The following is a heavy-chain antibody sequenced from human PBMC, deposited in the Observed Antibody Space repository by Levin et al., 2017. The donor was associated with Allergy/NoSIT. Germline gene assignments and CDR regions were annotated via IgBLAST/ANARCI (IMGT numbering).Heavy chain of an antibody. J-gene: IGHJ4*02. CDR2: INVAGTTV. D-gene: IGHD1-1*01. CDR1: GFSFNTED. CDR3: AKITRTGTAPPDY. Sequence: PGGSLRLSCAASGFSFNTEDMNWVRQAPGKGLEWVSSINVAGTTVFYAGSVKGRFTISRDNAKNSLYLQLNSLRAEDTAVYYCAKITRTGTAPPDYWGQGTLVTVSS. V-gene: IGHV3-21*01.